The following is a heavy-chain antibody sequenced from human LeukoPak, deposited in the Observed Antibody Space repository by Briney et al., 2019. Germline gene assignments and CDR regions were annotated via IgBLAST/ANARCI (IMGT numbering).Heavy chain of an antibody. D-gene: IGHD3-10*01. CDR3: AQMVRGRNWFDP. V-gene: IGHV4-34*01. Sequence: SETLSLTCAAYDGSFSGYYWSWIRQPPGKGLEWIGEINHSGSTNYNPSLKSRVTISVDTSKNQFSLKLSSVTAADTAVYYCAQMVRGRNWFDPWGQGTLVTVSS. J-gene: IGHJ5*02. CDR1: DGSFSGYY. CDR2: INHSGST.